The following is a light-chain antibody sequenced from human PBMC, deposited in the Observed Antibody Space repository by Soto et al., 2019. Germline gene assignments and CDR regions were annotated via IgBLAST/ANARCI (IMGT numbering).Light chain of an antibody. CDR1: ESDIGVYDF. V-gene: IGLV2-8*01. CDR2: EVV. J-gene: IGLJ1*01. Sequence: QSVLTQPPSASGSPGQSVTISCTGTESDIGVYDFVSWYQHHPGKAPRLIIYEVVQRPSGVPDRFSGSKSGNTASLTVSGLQAADEADYFCKSYAGSNTYVFGSGTKVTV. CDR3: KSYAGSNTYV.